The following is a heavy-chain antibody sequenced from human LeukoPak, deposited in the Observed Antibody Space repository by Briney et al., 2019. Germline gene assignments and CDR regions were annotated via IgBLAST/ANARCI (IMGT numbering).Heavy chain of an antibody. D-gene: IGHD3-9*01. V-gene: IGHV3-33*01. CDR1: GFTFSNYG. Sequence: GGSPRLSCAAPGFTFSNYGMHWVRPGPGKGLEWVAVVWVDVITKYYADSLKGRFTISRDNSKNTMYMQMNSLRAEDTAVYYCARGHYYTDMLTNYWVRYFDYWGQGTLVTVSS. CDR3: ARGHYYTDMLTNYWVRYFDY. J-gene: IGHJ4*02. CDR2: VWVDVITK.